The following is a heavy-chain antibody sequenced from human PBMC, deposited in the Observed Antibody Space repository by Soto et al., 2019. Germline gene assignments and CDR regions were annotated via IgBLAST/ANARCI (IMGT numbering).Heavy chain of an antibody. CDR2: IWYDGSNK. D-gene: IGHD6-13*01. J-gene: IGHJ4*02. V-gene: IGHV3-33*01. CDR1: GFTFSTYG. CDR3: ARINRGIAAAGTLFDY. Sequence: QVQLVESGGGVVQPGRSLRLSCAASGFTFSTYGMHWVRQAPGKGLEWGAVIWYDGSNKYYADSVKGRFNISRDYSKNTLYLQMNSLRAEDTAVYYCARINRGIAAAGTLFDYWGQGTLVTVSS.